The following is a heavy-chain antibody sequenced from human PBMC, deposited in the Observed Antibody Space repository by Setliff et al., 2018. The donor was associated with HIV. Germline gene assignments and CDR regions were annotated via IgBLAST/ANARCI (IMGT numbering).Heavy chain of an antibody. J-gene: IGHJ4*01. CDR2: ISGSGSGT. CDR1: GFTFHNAW. D-gene: IGHD2-15*01. V-gene: IGHV3-23*01. Sequence: SLRLSCTSTGFTFHNAWVSWVRQAPGRGLEWVSVISGSGSGTFYADSVKGRFTISRDNSKNTLYLQMNRLRVDDTAVYYCAKDGISGGSYPPYYFDYWGHGTLVTVSS. CDR3: AKDGISGGSYPPYYFDY.